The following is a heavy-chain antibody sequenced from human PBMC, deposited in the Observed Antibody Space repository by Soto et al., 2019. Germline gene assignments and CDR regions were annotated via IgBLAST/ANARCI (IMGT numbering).Heavy chain of an antibody. CDR3: ARDRGYYDSSGYYYSAFDI. CDR1: GFTFSSYW. V-gene: IGHV3-7*01. CDR2: IKQDGSEK. D-gene: IGHD3-22*01. J-gene: IGHJ3*02. Sequence: GGSLRLSCAASGFTFSSYWMSWVRQAPGKGLEWVANIKQDGSEKYYVDSVKGRFTISRDDAKNSLYLQMNSLRAEDTAVYYCARDRGYYDSSGYYYSAFDIWGQGTMVTVSS.